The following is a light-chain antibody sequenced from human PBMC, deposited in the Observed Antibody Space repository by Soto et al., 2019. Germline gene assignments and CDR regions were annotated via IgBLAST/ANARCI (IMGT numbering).Light chain of an antibody. J-gene: IGKJ5*01. CDR1: QSVSSSY. Sequence: EIVLTQSPGTLSLSPGERATLSCRASQSVSSSYLAWYQQKPGQAPRLLIYGASGRATGIPDRFSGSGSGTDFHLTIIRLEPEDFAVYYCQQYGSSPPVTFGQGTRLEIK. CDR3: QQYGSSPPVT. V-gene: IGKV3-20*01. CDR2: GAS.